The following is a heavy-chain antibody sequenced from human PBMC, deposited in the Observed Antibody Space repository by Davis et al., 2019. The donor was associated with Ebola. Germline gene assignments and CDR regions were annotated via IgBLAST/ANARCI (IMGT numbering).Heavy chain of an antibody. Sequence: PGGSLRLSCKGSRYSFTSHWIGWVRQMPGKGLEWMGIIYPGNSDTRYSPSFQGQVTISADTSITTAYLQWSSLKASGTAMYFCARRGNFSNEYFDYWGQGTLVTVSS. CDR2: IYPGNSDT. CDR1: RYSFTSHW. D-gene: IGHD4-11*01. J-gene: IGHJ4*02. V-gene: IGHV5-51*01. CDR3: ARRGNFSNEYFDY.